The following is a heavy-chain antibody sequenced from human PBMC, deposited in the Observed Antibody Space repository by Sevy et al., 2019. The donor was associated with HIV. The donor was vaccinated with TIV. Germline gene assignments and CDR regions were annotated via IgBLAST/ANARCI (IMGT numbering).Heavy chain of an antibody. CDR1: GFTFSSYA. V-gene: IGHV3-23*01. D-gene: IGHD1-26*01. Sequence: GGSLRLSCAASGFTFSSYAMSWVRQAPGKGLEWVSAISGSGGSTYYADSVKGRFTISRDNSKNMLYLQMNSLRAEDTAVYYCAKDRVYSGRIALFDYWGQGTLVTVSS. CDR2: ISGSGGST. CDR3: AKDRVYSGRIALFDY. J-gene: IGHJ4*02.